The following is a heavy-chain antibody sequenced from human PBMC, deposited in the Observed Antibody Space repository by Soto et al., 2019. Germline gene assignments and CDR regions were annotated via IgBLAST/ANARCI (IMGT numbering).Heavy chain of an antibody. CDR1: CDSIMHYY. CDR2: IFYSGST. V-gene: IGHV4-59*01. Sequence: PSETLSLACKFSCDSIMHYYWSWIRPPPGKRLEYIGYIFYSGSTNYNPSLRSRVVISVDTSRNQFALKLRSVTAAATATYYCARLNRGYSYGSVIDFWGRGTLVTVSS. D-gene: IGHD5-18*01. CDR3: ARLNRGYSYGSVIDF. J-gene: IGHJ4*02.